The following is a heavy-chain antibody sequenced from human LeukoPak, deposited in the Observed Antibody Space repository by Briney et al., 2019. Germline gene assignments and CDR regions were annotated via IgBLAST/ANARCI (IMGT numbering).Heavy chain of an antibody. D-gene: IGHD4-11*01. Sequence: GASVKVSCKASGGTFSSYAISWVRQAPGQGLEWMGWINTNTGHPTYAQGFTGRFVFSLDTSVSTAYLQISSLKAEDTAVYYCARDPETTVTTSVDYWGQGTLVTVSS. CDR2: INTNTGHP. CDR1: GGTFSSYA. V-gene: IGHV7-4-1*02. J-gene: IGHJ4*02. CDR3: ARDPETTVTTSVDY.